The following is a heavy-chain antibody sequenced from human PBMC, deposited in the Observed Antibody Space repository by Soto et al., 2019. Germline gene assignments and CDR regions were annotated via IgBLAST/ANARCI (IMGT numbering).Heavy chain of an antibody. CDR3: ARQRTSVVTQAYFDX. CDR1: GDSISSRSYY. J-gene: IGHJ4*02. Sequence: SETLSLTCTVTGDSISSRSYYWGWIRQPPGKGLEWIGSIYYSGSTYNNPSLRSRVSMSIDTSKDQFSLKLKSVTAAGTALYFCARQRTSVVTQAYFDXWGPGSLVTV. CDR2: IYYSGST. D-gene: IGHD2-21*02. V-gene: IGHV4-39*01.